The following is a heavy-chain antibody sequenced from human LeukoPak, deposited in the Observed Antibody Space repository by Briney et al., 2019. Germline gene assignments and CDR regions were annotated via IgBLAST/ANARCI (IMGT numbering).Heavy chain of an antibody. CDR2: IYSGGST. V-gene: IGHV3-53*01. D-gene: IGHD1-1*01. CDR3: TRVGRLEPYYYYMDV. J-gene: IGHJ6*03. CDR1: GFTVSSNY. Sequence: GGSLRLSCAASGFTVSSNYMSWVRQAPGKGLEWVSVIYSGGSTYYADSVKGRFTISRDNAKNSLYLQMNSLRAEDTAVYYCTRVGRLEPYYYYMDVWGKGTTVTVSS.